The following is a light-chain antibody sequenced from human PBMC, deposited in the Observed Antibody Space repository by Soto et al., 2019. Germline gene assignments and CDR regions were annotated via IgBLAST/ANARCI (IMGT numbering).Light chain of an antibody. CDR3: QQFGTSPLT. V-gene: IGKV3-20*01. Sequence: EIVLTQSPGTLSVSPGEGATLSCRASQRVTSSYLAWYQQKPGQAPRLLIYGAFSRAFGTPDRFSGSGSGTEFTLTISSLQSEDSAVYYCQQFGTSPLTFGGGTKVDI. CDR2: GAF. CDR1: QRVTSSY. J-gene: IGKJ4*01.